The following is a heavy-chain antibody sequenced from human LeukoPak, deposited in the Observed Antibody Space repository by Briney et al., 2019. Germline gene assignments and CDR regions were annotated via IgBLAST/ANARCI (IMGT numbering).Heavy chain of an antibody. V-gene: IGHV3-48*04. CDR1: GFTFSSYS. CDR3: ARVSGSYGDSAY. J-gene: IGHJ4*02. D-gene: IGHD1-26*01. CDR2: ITSSSSSM. Sequence: PGGSLRLSCAASGFTFSSYSMNWVRQAPGKGLEWISYITSSSSSMYYADSVKGRSTISRDNAKNSLYLQMNSLRAEDTAVYYCARVSGSYGDSAYWGQGTLVTVSS.